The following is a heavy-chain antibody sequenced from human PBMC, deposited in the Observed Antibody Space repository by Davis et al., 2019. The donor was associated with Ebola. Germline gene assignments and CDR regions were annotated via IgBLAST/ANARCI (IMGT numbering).Heavy chain of an antibody. V-gene: IGHV1-8*01. Sequence: ASVKVSCKASGYTFTSYDINWVRQATGQGLEWMGWMNPNSGNTGYAQKFQGRVTMTRNTSISTAYMELSRLRSDDTAVYYCARPLRWGSLALDYWGQGTLVTVSS. J-gene: IGHJ4*02. CDR3: ARPLRWGSLALDY. CDR1: GYTFTSYD. CDR2: MNPNSGNT. D-gene: IGHD3-3*01.